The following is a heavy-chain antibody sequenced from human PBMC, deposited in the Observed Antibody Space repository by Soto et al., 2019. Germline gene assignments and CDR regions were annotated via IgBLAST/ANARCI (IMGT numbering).Heavy chain of an antibody. CDR2: IIPIFGTA. J-gene: IGHJ4*02. V-gene: IGHV1-69*13. D-gene: IGHD3-22*01. Sequence: SVKVSCKASGGTFSSYAISWVRQAPGQGLEWMGGIIPIFGTANYAQKFQGRVTITADESTSTAYMELSSLRSEDTAVYFCARVLKYYDGYFDYWGQGTLVTVSS. CDR3: ARVLKYYDGYFDY. CDR1: GGTFSSYA.